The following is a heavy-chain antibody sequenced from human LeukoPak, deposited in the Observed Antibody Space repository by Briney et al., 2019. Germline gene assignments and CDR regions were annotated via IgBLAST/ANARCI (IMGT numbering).Heavy chain of an antibody. CDR3: ARRPDSGRGLDP. V-gene: IGHV1-69*04. Sequence: GASVKVSCRASGGTFSSYAISWVRQAPGQGLEWMGRIIPILGIANYAQKFQGRVTITADESTSTAYMELSSLRSEDTAVYYCARRPDSGRGLDPWGQGTLVTVSS. D-gene: IGHD1-26*01. CDR2: IIPILGIA. CDR1: GGTFSSYA. J-gene: IGHJ5*02.